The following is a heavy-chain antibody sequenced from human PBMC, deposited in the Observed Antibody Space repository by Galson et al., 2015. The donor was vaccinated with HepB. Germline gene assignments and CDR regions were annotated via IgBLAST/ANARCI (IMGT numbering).Heavy chain of an antibody. V-gene: IGHV4-39*01. Sequence: SEPLSLTCTVSGGSISSSGYYWVWIRQPPGQGLEWIGSMYHSGNTYYNPSLKSRVTISVDTSKNQFSLKLTSVTAADTAVYYCARRGAVLRYGDYEYFQRWGQGTLITVSS. D-gene: IGHD4-17*01. CDR2: MYHSGNT. CDR3: ARRGAVLRYGDYEYFQR. J-gene: IGHJ1*01. CDR1: GGSISSSGYY.